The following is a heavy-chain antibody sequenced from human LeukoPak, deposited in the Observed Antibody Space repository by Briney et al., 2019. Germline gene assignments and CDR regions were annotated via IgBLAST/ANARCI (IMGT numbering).Heavy chain of an antibody. J-gene: IGHJ3*02. CDR2: INPNRGGA. Sequence: RVASVKVSCKASGYTFIGYYLHWMRQAPGQGPEWMGLINPNRGGADYAQEFQGRLTMTRDTPISTVYMELSRLRSEDTAVYYYARDSPIVGTSYASDIWGQGTMVTVSP. CDR3: ARDSPIVGTSYASDI. CDR1: GYTFIGYY. D-gene: IGHD1-26*01. V-gene: IGHV1-2*06.